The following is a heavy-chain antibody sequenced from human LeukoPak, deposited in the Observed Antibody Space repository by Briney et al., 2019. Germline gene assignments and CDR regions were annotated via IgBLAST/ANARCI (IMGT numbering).Heavy chain of an antibody. CDR2: INPNSGGA. V-gene: IGHV1-2*02. CDR1: GYTFTGYY. D-gene: IGHD2-21*01. Sequence: ASVKVSCKASGYTFTGYYIHWVRQAPGQGHEWMGWINPNSGGANYAQKFQGRVTMTRDTSISTAYMEVRKLTYDDTAVYYCARRDFYSAGSEQYYMDVWGKGTT. J-gene: IGHJ6*03. CDR3: ARRDFYSAGSEQYYMDV.